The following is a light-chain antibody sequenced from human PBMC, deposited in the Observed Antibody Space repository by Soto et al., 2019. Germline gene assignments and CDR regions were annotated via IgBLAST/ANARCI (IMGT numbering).Light chain of an antibody. V-gene: IGLV1-47*01. CDR2: RNN. CDR3: AAWDDSLSAHVV. Sequence: QSVLTQPPSASGTPGQRVTISGSGSRSNIGSNYVYWYQQLPGTAPKRLISRNNQRPSGVPDPFSGSKSGTSASLAISGLRSEDEADYYGAAWDDSLSAHVVFGGGTKLTVL. CDR1: RSNIGSNY. J-gene: IGLJ2*01.